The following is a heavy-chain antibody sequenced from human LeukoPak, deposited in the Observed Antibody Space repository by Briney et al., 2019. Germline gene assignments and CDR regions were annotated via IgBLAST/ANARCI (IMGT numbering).Heavy chain of an antibody. J-gene: IGHJ4*02. CDR3: ANSIAAADY. Sequence: GESLKISCAASGFTFSSYAMGWVRQGPGKGLEWASAISGSGGSTYYADSVKGRFTISRDNSKNTLYLQMNSLRAEDTAVYYCANSIAAADYWGQGTLVTVSS. D-gene: IGHD6-13*01. V-gene: IGHV3-23*01. CDR2: ISGSGGST. CDR1: GFTFSSYA.